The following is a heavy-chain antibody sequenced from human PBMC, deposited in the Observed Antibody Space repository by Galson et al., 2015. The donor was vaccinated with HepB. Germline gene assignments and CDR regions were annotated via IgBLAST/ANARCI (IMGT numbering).Heavy chain of an antibody. D-gene: IGHD3-10*01. V-gene: IGHV1-18*01. J-gene: IGHJ6*03. CDR3: ARDAMVQGVITFYYYYYMDV. Sequence: SVKASCKASGYTFTSYGISWVRQAPGQGLEWMGWISAYNGNTNYAQKLQGRVTMTTDTSTSTAYMELRSLRSDDTAVYYCARDAMVQGVITFYYYYYMDVWGKGTTVTVSS. CDR2: ISAYNGNT. CDR1: GYTFTSYG.